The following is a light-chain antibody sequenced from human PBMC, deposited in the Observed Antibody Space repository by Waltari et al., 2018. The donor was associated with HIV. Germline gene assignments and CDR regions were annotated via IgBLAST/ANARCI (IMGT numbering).Light chain of an antibody. CDR3: QQYNGWPET. CDR2: GAS. J-gene: IGKJ1*01. CDR1: QSVSRN. V-gene: IGKV3-15*01. Sequence: EIVMTQSPATLSVSPGERANLSCRASQSVSRNLAWYQQKPGQAPRLLIYGASTRATGTPDRFSGTGAGTDFTLTISSLQSEDFVVYYCQQYNGWPETFGQGTKVESK.